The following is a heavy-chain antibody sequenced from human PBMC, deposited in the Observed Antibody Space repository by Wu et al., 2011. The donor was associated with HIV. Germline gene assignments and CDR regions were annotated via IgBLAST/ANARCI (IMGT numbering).Heavy chain of an antibody. Sequence: SCKASGYTFTSYDINWVRQATGQGLEWMGWMNPNSGNTGYAQKFQGRVTMTRNTSISTAYMELSSLRSEDTAVYYCARDPYSSSFYYYYFMDVWGKGTTVTVSS. CDR1: GYTFTSYD. CDR3: ARDPYSSSFYYYYFMDV. D-gene: IGHD6-6*01. CDR2: MNPNSGNT. J-gene: IGHJ6*03. V-gene: IGHV1-8*02.